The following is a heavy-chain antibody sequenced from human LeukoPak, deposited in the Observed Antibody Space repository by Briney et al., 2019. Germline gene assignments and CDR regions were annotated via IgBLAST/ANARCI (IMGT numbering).Heavy chain of an antibody. CDR1: GGSFSGYY. CDR3: ASSYSSSWLFDY. J-gene: IGHJ4*02. V-gene: IGHV4-34*01. Sequence: SETLSLTCAVYGGSFSGYYWSWIRQPPGKGLEWIGEINHSGSTNYNPSLKSRVTISVDTSKNQFSLKLSSVTAADTAVYYCASSYSSSWLFDYWGQGTLVTVSS. CDR2: INHSGST. D-gene: IGHD6-13*01.